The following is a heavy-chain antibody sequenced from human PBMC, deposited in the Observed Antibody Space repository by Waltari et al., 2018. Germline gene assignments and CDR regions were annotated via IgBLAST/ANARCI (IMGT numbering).Heavy chain of an antibody. J-gene: IGHJ4*02. Sequence: QLQLQESGPGLVTPSETLSLTCTVSGCSISSSSYYWGWIRQPPGKGLEGIGSIYYSGSTYYNPSLKSRVTISVDTSKNQFSLKLSSVTAADTAVYYCASPWQQLVLPYYWGQGTLVTVSS. CDR2: IYYSGST. CDR3: ASPWQQLVLPYY. D-gene: IGHD6-13*01. CDR1: GCSISSSSYY. V-gene: IGHV4-39*01.